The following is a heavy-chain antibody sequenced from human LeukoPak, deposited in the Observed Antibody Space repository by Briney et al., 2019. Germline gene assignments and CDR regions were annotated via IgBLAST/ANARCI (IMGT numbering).Heavy chain of an antibody. V-gene: IGHV3-23*01. D-gene: IGHD6-13*01. Sequence: GGSLRLSCAASGFTFSSYSMNWVRQAPGKGLEWVSIISGGGGTTYYADSGKGRFTISRDSSKSTLYLQMNSLRAEDTAVYYCTKVSYVRGIVAADPFDYWGQGTLVTVSS. J-gene: IGHJ4*02. CDR1: GFTFSSYS. CDR2: ISGGGGTT. CDR3: TKVSYVRGIVAADPFDY.